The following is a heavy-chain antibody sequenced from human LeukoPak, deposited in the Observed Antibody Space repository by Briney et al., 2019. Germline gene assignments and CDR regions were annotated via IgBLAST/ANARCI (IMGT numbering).Heavy chain of an antibody. CDR1: GGTFSSYA. CDR2: ISAYNGNT. Sequence: ASVKVSCKASGGTFSSYAISWVRQAPGQGLEWMGWISAYNGNTNYAQKLQGRVTMTTDTSTSTAYMELRSLRSDDTAVYYCARDPRYCSSTSCYIDNWFDPWGQGTLVTVSS. CDR3: ARDPRYCSSTSCYIDNWFDP. D-gene: IGHD2-2*02. J-gene: IGHJ5*02. V-gene: IGHV1-18*01.